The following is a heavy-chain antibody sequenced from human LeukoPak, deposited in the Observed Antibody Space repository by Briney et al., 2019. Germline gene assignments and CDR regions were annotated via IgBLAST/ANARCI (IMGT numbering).Heavy chain of an antibody. CDR3: ALYYYDSSGFDY. V-gene: IGHV3-30*03. CDR1: GFTFSSYG. Sequence: GRSLRLSCAASGFTFSSYGMHWVRQAPGKGLEWVAVISYDGSNKYYADSVKGRFTISRDNSKNTLYLQMSSLRAEDTAVYYCALYYYDSSGFDYWGQGTLVTVSS. CDR2: ISYDGSNK. J-gene: IGHJ4*02. D-gene: IGHD3-22*01.